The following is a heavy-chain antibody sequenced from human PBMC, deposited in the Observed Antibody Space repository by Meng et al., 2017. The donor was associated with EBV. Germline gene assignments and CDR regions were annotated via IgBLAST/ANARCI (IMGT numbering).Heavy chain of an antibody. V-gene: IGHV1-69*06. J-gene: IGHJ4*02. CDR1: GGAFSSYA. Sequence: HVAHLYSGREVKRPGFSVVVSCKAAGGAFSSYAISWVRQAPGQGLEWMGGIIPIFGTANYAQKFQGRVTITADKSTSTAYMELSSLRSEDTAVYYCARAEIAAAGRLDYWGQGTLVTVSS. CDR2: IIPIFGTA. D-gene: IGHD6-13*01. CDR3: ARAEIAAAGRLDY.